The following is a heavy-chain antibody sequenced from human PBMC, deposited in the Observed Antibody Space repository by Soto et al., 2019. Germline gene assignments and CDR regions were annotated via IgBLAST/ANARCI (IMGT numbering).Heavy chain of an antibody. J-gene: IGHJ4*02. V-gene: IGHV3-11*01. CDR2: ISSASDVI. CDR3: ARDLGYYDSSGYFDY. D-gene: IGHD3-22*01. Sequence: GSLRLSCAASGFTFSDYYMSWIRQAPGKGLEWVSYISSASDVIYYADSVKGRFTISRDNAKKSLYLQMNSLRAEDTAVYYCARDLGYYDSSGYFDYWGQGTLVTVSS. CDR1: GFTFSDYY.